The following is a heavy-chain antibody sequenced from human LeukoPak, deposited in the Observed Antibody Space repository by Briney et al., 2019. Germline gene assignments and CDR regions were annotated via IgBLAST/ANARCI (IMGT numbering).Heavy chain of an antibody. Sequence: SVKVSCKASGGTFSSYAISWVRQAPGKGLEWVGGIRPETGEPIFAQKFRGRVTITEGTFTDTGYLELRGLTSEDTAVYYCSTDSGRSYFYFDFWGQGTLVTVSS. J-gene: IGHJ4*02. CDR2: IRPETGEP. D-gene: IGHD3-10*01. CDR1: GGTFSSYA. CDR3: STDSGRSYFYFDF. V-gene: IGHV1-69*10.